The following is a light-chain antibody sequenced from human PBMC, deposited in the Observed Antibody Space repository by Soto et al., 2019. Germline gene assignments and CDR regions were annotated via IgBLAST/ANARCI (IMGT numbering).Light chain of an antibody. J-gene: IGLJ2*01. Sequence: QSALTQPASVSGSPGQSITISCTGTSSDVGSNNLVSWYQQHPGKAPRLMIYEGNKRPSGVSNRFSASKSGNTASLTISGLQAEDEADYYCCSYAVTNTLVVFGGGTQLTVL. CDR3: CSYAVTNTLVV. CDR1: SSDVGSNNL. V-gene: IGLV2-23*03. CDR2: EGN.